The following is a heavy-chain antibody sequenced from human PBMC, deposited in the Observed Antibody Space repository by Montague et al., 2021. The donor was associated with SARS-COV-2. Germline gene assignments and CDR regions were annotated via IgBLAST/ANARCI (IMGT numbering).Heavy chain of an antibody. J-gene: IGHJ6*02. V-gene: IGHV4-39*01. D-gene: IGHD6-19*01. CDR1: GGSISSSSYY. CDR2: IYYSGST. CDR3: ATVRSSGWESDYYYYGMDV. Sequence: SETLSLTSTVSGGSISSSSYYWGWIRQPPGKGLEWIGSIYYSGSTYYNPSLKSRVTISVDTSKNQFSLKLSSVTAADTAVYYCATVRSSGWESDYYYYGMDVWGQGTTVTVSS.